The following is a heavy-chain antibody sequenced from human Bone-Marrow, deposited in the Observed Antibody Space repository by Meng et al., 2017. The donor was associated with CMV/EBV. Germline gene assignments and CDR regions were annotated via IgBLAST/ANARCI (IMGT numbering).Heavy chain of an antibody. CDR1: GFTFDDYA. V-gene: IGHV3-9*01. Sequence: GGSLRLSCAASGFTFDDYAMHWVRQAPGKGLEWVSGISWNSGSIGYADSVKGRFTISRDNAKNSLYLQMNSLRAEDTALYYCAKDQGVNWNYALVDYWGQGTRVTGSS. CDR3: AKDQGVNWNYALVDY. CDR2: ISWNSGSI. D-gene: IGHD1-7*01. J-gene: IGHJ4*02.